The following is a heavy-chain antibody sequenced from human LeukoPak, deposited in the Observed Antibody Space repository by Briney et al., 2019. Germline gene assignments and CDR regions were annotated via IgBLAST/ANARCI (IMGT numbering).Heavy chain of an antibody. J-gene: IGHJ4*02. Sequence: GGSLRLSCAASGFTFSSYSMNWVRQAPGKGLEWVSSISSSSGYIYYADSVKGRFTISRDNAKNSLYLQMNSLRAEDTAVYYCARVGIAVAGSLALYYWGQGTLVTVSS. CDR1: GFTFSSYS. V-gene: IGHV3-21*01. D-gene: IGHD6-19*01. CDR2: ISSSSGYI. CDR3: ARVGIAVAGSLALYY.